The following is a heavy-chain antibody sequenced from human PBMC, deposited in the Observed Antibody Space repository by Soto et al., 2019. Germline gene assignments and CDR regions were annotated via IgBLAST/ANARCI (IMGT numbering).Heavy chain of an antibody. CDR3: TTDPTLPGSGWTDAFDI. D-gene: IGHD6-19*01. Sequence: GGSLRISCAASGFTFSSYWMHWVRQAPGKGLVWVSRINSDGSSTSYADSVKGRFTISRDNAKNTLYLQMNSLRAEDTAVYYCTTDPTLPGSGWTDAFDIWGQGTMVTVSS. CDR1: GFTFSSYW. CDR2: INSDGSST. V-gene: IGHV3-74*01. J-gene: IGHJ3*02.